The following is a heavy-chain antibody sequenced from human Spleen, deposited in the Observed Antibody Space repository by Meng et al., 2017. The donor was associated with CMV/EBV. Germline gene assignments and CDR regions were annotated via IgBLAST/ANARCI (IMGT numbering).Heavy chain of an antibody. D-gene: IGHD5/OR15-5a*01. CDR3: ARVYAKGPLRSFDY. Sequence: SGYRFTDFPMHWVRQAPGQGLEWMGWINSNSGATNYAQKFQGRVIMTRDTSITTAYLELPSLRPDDTAVYFCARVYAKGPLRSFDYWGQGTLVTVSS. V-gene: IGHV1-2*02. CDR2: INSNSGAT. CDR1: GYRFTDFP. J-gene: IGHJ4*02.